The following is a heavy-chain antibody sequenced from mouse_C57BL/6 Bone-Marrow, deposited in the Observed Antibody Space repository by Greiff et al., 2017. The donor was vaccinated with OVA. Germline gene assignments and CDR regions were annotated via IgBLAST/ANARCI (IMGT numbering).Heavy chain of an antibody. CDR2: IYPGDGDT. Sequence: QVQLQQSGPELVKPGASVKISCKASGYAFSSSWMNWVKQRPGKGLEWIGRIYPGDGDTNYNGKVKGKATLTADKSSSTAYMQLSSLTSEDSAVYFCARKGECYCDYGGQGTTLTVSS. CDR3: ARKGECYCDY. CDR1: GYAFSSSW. V-gene: IGHV1-82*01. J-gene: IGHJ2*01.